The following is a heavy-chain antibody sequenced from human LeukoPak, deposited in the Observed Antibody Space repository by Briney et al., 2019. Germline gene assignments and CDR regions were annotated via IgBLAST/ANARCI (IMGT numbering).Heavy chain of an antibody. D-gene: IGHD3-10*01. J-gene: IGHJ4*02. V-gene: IGHV3-30*18. CDR2: ISYDGGNK. CDR1: GFTFSSYG. Sequence: GGSLRLSCAASGFTFSSYGMHWVRQAPGKGLEWVAVISYDGGNKYYADSVKGRFTISRDNSKNTLYLQMNSLRAEDTAVYYCAKDHGSGSYYAYYFDYWGQGTLVTVSS. CDR3: AKDHGSGSYYAYYFDY.